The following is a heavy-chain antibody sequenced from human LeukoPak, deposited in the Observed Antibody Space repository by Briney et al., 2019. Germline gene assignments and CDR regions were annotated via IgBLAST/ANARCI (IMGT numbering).Heavy chain of an antibody. Sequence: GGSLRLSCAASGFTFDDYAMHWVRQAPGKDLEWVSLISGDGGSTYYADSVKGRFTISRDNSKNSLYLQMNSLRTEDTALYYCAKDIRWGELRAAFDIWGQGTMVTVSS. D-gene: IGHD1-26*01. CDR3: AKDIRWGELRAAFDI. V-gene: IGHV3-43*02. J-gene: IGHJ3*02. CDR2: ISGDGGST. CDR1: GFTFDDYA.